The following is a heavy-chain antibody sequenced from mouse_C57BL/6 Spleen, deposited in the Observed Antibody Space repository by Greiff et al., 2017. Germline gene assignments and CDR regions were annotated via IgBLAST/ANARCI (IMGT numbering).Heavy chain of an antibody. J-gene: IGHJ3*01. D-gene: IGHD2-4*01. V-gene: IGHV7-3*01. CDR3: AREDYDYEGFAY. CDR1: GFTFTDYY. Sequence: EVKLVESGGGLVQPGGSLSLSCAASGFTFTDYYMSWVRQPPGKALEWLGFISNKANGYTTEYSASVKGRFTISRDNSQSILYLQMNALRAEDSASYYCAREDYDYEGFAYWGQGTLVTVSA. CDR2: ISNKANGYTT.